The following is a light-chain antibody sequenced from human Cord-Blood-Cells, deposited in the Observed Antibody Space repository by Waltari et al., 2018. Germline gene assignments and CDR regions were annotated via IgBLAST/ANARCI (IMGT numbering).Light chain of an antibody. V-gene: IGLV2-8*01. Sequence: QSALTQPPSASGSPGQSVTISCTGTRSEVGCYNYVSWYQQHPVKAPKLMSYEVSKGPSGVPDRFSGAESVNTASLAVSGLQAEDEADYYCSTYACSNNYVFGTGTKVTVL. CDR1: RSEVGCYNY. J-gene: IGLJ1*01. CDR3: STYACSNNYV. CDR2: EVS.